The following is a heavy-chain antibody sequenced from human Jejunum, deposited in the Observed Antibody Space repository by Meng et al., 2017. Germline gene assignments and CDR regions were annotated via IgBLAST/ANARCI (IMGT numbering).Heavy chain of an antibody. CDR2: VYHSGST. D-gene: IGHD3-10*02. J-gene: IGHJ2*01. CDR1: GGSIESNNW. Sequence: GQLQSSGPGLVKPSETLSLTCAVSGGSIESNNWWTWIRHPPGQGLEWIGEVYHSGSTHYNPSLQSRVTISIDNSKNRFSLSLNSVTAADTAIYYCARADYVRYFDLWGRGTLVTVSS. CDR3: ARADYVRYFDL. V-gene: IGHV4-4*02.